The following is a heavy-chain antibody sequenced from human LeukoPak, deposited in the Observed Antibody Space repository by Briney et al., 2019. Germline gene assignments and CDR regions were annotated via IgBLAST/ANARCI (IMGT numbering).Heavy chain of an antibody. CDR1: GFTFSSYG. CDR2: ISYDGSNK. D-gene: IGHD3-10*01. CDR3: AKDGNYYGSGSYLNY. J-gene: IGHJ4*02. Sequence: GGSLRLSCAASGFTFSSYGMHWVRQAPGKGLEWVADISYDGSNKYYGDSVKGRFTISRDNSKNTVYLQMDSLRAEDTAVYYCAKDGNYYGSGSYLNYWGQGTLVTVSS. V-gene: IGHV3-30*18.